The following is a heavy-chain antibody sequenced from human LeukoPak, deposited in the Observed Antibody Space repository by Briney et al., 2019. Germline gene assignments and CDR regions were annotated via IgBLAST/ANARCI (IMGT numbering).Heavy chain of an antibody. CDR3: AKDSALITIFGVNPDY. D-gene: IGHD3-3*01. CDR2: IRYDGSNK. V-gene: IGHV3-30*02. Sequence: HAGGSLRLSCAASGFTFSSYGMHWVRQAPGKGLEWVAFIRYDGSNKYYADSVKGRFTISRDNSKNTLYLQMNSLRAEDTAVYYCAKDSALITIFGVNPDYWGQGTLVTVSS. CDR1: GFTFSSYG. J-gene: IGHJ4*02.